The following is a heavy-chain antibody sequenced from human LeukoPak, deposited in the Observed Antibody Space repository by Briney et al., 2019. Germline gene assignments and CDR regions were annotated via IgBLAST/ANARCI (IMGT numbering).Heavy chain of an antibody. J-gene: IGHJ4*02. Sequence: GGSLRLSCAAPGFTSSNYSMNWVRQAPGKGLEWVAIIWYDGSNKYYADSVKGRFTVSRDNSKNTLFLQMNSLRAQDTAVYYCARSYCSSISCPSRFDYWGQGTLVTVSS. CDR1: GFTSSNYS. CDR2: IWYDGSNK. CDR3: ARSYCSSISCPSRFDY. D-gene: IGHD2-2*01. V-gene: IGHV3-33*08.